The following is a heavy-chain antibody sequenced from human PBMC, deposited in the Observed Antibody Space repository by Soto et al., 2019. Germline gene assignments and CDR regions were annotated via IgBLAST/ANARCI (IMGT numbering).Heavy chain of an antibody. CDR3: ARTRSFTLGFYYDGMDV. V-gene: IGHV5-51*01. J-gene: IGHJ6*02. D-gene: IGHD6-6*01. Sequence: GESLKISCKGSGYSFTIYWIGWVRQMPGKGLEWMGIIYPGDSDTRYSPSFQGQVTISADKSLRTAYLQWTSLKASDTALYYCARTRSFTLGFYYDGMDVWGQGTTVTVSS. CDR1: GYSFTIYW. CDR2: IYPGDSDT.